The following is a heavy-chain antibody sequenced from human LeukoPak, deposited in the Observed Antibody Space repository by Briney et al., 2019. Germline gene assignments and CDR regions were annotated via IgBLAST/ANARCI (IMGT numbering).Heavy chain of an antibody. CDR3: ARDAVSGSSLNWFDP. CDR1: GGSISSYY. CDR2: IYTSGST. Sequence: TSETLSLTCTVSGGSISSYYWSWIRQPAGKGLEWIGRIYTSGSTNYNPSLKSRVTMSVDTSKNQFSLKLSSVTAADTAVYYCARDAVSGSSLNWFDPWGQGTLVTVSS. V-gene: IGHV4-4*07. D-gene: IGHD1-26*01. J-gene: IGHJ5*02.